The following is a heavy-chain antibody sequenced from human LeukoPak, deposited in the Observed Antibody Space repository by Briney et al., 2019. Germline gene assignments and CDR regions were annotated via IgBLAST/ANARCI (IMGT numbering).Heavy chain of an antibody. CDR2: IYTSGST. CDR3: ARTDSSGYYYFDY. D-gene: IGHD3-22*01. CDR1: GGSISSYY. V-gene: IGHV4-4*09. J-gene: IGHJ4*02. Sequence: SETLSLTCTVSGGSISSYYWSWIRQPRGKGLERIGYIYTSGSTNYNPSLKSRVTISVDTYKNQFSLKLSSVTAADTAVYYCARTDSSGYYYFDYWGQGTLVTVSS.